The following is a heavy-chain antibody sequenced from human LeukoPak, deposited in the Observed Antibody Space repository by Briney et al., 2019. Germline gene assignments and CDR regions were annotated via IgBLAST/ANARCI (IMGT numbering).Heavy chain of an antibody. CDR2: MSGSGGST. J-gene: IGHJ4*02. V-gene: IGHV3-23*01. Sequence: GRSLRLSCAASGFTFSSYGMHWVRQAPGKGLEWVSAMSGSGGSTYYADSVKGRFTISRDNSKNTLYLQMNSLRAEDTAVYYCAKDVVAVAGHFDYWGQGTLVTVSS. CDR3: AKDVVAVAGHFDY. CDR1: GFTFSSYG. D-gene: IGHD6-19*01.